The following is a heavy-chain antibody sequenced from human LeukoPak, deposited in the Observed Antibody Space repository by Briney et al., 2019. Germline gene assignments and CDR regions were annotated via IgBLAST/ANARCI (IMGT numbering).Heavy chain of an antibody. CDR1: GFTFRDYD. CDR3: ASANYPYYFDY. Sequence: GGSLRLSCAASGFTFRDYDMTWIRQAPGKGLEWVSYISSSDTTLYNADSVKCLFTISRDNAKSSMYLQMNRLRAEDTAVYYCASANYPYYFDYWGQGTLVTVSS. D-gene: IGHD5-24*01. CDR2: ISSSDTTL. J-gene: IGHJ4*02. V-gene: IGHV3-11*01.